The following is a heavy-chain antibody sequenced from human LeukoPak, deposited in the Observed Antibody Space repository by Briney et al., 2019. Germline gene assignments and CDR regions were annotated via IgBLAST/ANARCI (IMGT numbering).Heavy chain of an antibody. J-gene: IGHJ4*02. CDR3: ARDPRIAAAALFDY. Sequence: VASVKVSCKASGYTFTSYGISWVRQAPGQGLEWMGWIGAYNGNTNCAQKLQGRVTMTTDTSTSTAYMELRSLRSDDTAVYYCARDPRIAAAALFDYWGQGTLVTVSS. CDR2: IGAYNGNT. D-gene: IGHD6-13*01. V-gene: IGHV1-18*01. CDR1: GYTFTSYG.